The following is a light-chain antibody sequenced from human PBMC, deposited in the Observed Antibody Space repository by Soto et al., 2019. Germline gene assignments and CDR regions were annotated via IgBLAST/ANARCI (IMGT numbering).Light chain of an antibody. CDR3: QQRSNWPRT. Sequence: ELVLTQSPATLSLSPGERATLSCRASQSVSSNLAWYQQKPGQAPRLLIYGASTRATGIPARFSGSGSGTDFTLTISSLEPEDFAVYYCQQRSNWPRTFGQGTKVDIK. V-gene: IGKV3-11*01. CDR2: GAS. CDR1: QSVSSN. J-gene: IGKJ1*01.